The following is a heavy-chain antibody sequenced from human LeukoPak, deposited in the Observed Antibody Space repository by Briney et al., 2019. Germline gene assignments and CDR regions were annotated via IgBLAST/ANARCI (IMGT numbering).Heavy chain of an antibody. CDR2: INQDGSEK. Sequence: GSLRLSCAASGFTFSTYLMSWVRQAPGKGLEWVANINQDGSEKYYVDSVKGRFTISRDNAKNSLYLHMNSLRAEDTATYYCARDRVWTVLYWGQGTLVTVSS. D-gene: IGHD6-13*01. CDR3: ARDRVWTVLY. CDR1: GFTFSTYL. V-gene: IGHV3-7*01. J-gene: IGHJ4*02.